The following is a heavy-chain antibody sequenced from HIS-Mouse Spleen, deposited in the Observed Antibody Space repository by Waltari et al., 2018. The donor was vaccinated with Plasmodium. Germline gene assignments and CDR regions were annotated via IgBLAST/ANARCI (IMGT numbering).Heavy chain of an antibody. J-gene: IGHJ1*01. CDR1: GYTFTGYY. CDR3: ARVLGYKAAAGTFVEYFQH. V-gene: IGHV1-2*02. D-gene: IGHD6-13*01. CDR2: INPKSGGT. Sequence: QVQLVQSGAEVKKPGASVKVSCKASGYTFTGYYMHWVRQAPGQGLEWMRRINPKSGGTNKAQKVQGRVNMTRDTSISTAYMELSRLRSDDTAVYYCARVLGYKAAAGTFVEYFQHWGQGTLVTVSS.